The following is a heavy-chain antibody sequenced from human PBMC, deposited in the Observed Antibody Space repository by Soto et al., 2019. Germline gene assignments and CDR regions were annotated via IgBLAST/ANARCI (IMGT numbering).Heavy chain of an antibody. J-gene: IGHJ6*02. Sequence: GGSLRLSCAASRFTFSSYAMDWVRQAPGKGLEWVAVISHDGSEKYYGDSVKGRFTISRDNPKNTVYLQMNSLRPEDTAVYYCARAAAYFYHYYYAMDVWGQGTAVTVSS. V-gene: IGHV3-30-3*01. CDR3: ARAAAYFYHYYYAMDV. CDR2: ISHDGSEK. CDR1: RFTFSSYA. D-gene: IGHD6-13*01.